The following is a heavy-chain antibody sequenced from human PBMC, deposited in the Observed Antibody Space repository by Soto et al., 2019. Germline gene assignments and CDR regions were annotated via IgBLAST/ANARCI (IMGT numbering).Heavy chain of an antibody. CDR3: ASILLWFGESYYYGMDV. CDR2: IYYSGST. J-gene: IGHJ6*02. D-gene: IGHD3-10*01. V-gene: IGHV4-39*01. CDR1: GGSISSSSYY. Sequence: SETLSLTCTVSGGSISSSSYYWGWIRQPPGKGLEWIGSIYYSGSTYYNPSLKSRVTTSVDTSKNQFSLKLSSVTAADTAVYYCASILLWFGESYYYGMDVWGQGTTVTVSS.